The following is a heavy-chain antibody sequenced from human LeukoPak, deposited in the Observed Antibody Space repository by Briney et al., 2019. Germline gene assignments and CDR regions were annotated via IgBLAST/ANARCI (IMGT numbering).Heavy chain of an antibody. Sequence: RSLRLSCAASGFTFSSYGMHWVRQAPGKGLEWVSYISSSSSTIYYADSVKGRFTISRDNAKNSLYLQMNSLRAEDTAVYYCARDQGVPAATYDYWGQGTLVTVSS. D-gene: IGHD2-2*01. J-gene: IGHJ4*02. CDR2: ISSSSSTI. V-gene: IGHV3-48*04. CDR3: ARDQGVPAATYDY. CDR1: GFTFSSYG.